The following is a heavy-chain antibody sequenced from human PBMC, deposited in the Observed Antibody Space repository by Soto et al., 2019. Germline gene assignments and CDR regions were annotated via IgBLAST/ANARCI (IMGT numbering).Heavy chain of an antibody. D-gene: IGHD3-16*01. CDR3: AREGRGGYAYPGPPYYDGLAV. V-gene: IGHV3-74*01. J-gene: IGHJ6*02. CDR2: INSDGSST. CDR1: GFTFSSYW. Sequence: EVQLVESGGGLVQPGGSLRLSCAASGFTFSSYWMHWVRQAPGKGLVWVSRINSDGSSTSYADSVKGRFTISRDNGKNTLYLQLNGLRDEDTAVYYCAREGRGGYAYPGPPYYDGLAVWGQGTTVTVSS.